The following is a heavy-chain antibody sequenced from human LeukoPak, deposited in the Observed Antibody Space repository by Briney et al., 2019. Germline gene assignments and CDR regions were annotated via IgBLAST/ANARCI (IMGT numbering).Heavy chain of an antibody. Sequence: GGSLRLSCAASGFTFSPYDMHWVRQGTGKGLEWVAGISTAGDTYYPGSVKGRFTISKESAKNSLYLQINSLRVGDTAVYYCARVNRAMSAFDIWGQGTLVTVST. D-gene: IGHD2-2*01. J-gene: IGHJ3*02. CDR1: GFTFSPYD. V-gene: IGHV3-13*04. CDR3: ARVNRAMSAFDI. CDR2: ISTAGDT.